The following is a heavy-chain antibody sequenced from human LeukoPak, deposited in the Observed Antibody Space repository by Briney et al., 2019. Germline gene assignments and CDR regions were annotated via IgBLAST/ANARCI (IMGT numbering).Heavy chain of an antibody. D-gene: IGHD3-22*01. V-gene: IGHV1-18*01. J-gene: IGHJ3*02. CDR1: GYTFTSYG. CDR2: TSAYNGNT. CDR3: ARVRRPTMIVVVYDAFDI. Sequence: ASVKVSCKSSGYTFTSYGIIWVRQAPGQGLEWMGWTSAYNGNTNYAQKLQGRVTMTTDTSTSTAYMELRSLRSDDTAVYYCARVRRPTMIVVVYDAFDIWGQGTMVTVSS.